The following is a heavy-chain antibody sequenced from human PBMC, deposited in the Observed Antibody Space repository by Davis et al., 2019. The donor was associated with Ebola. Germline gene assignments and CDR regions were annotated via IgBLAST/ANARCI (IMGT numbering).Heavy chain of an antibody. J-gene: IGHJ4*02. CDR2: LSGSGAMT. V-gene: IGHV3-23*01. CDR3: ARGLWEEFDQ. Sequence: PGGSLRLSCAASGFVFSSYVMSWVRRAPGKGLEWVSGLSGSGAMTYYADSVRGRFTISRDNYKNTLLLQIDSLRVEDTALYYCARGLWEEFDQWGQGTPVTVSS. D-gene: IGHD1-26*01. CDR1: GFVFSSYV.